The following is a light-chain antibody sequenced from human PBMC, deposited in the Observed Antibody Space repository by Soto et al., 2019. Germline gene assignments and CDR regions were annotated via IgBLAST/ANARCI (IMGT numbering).Light chain of an antibody. Sequence: EIVLTQSPATLSLSPGERATLSCRASQSVSSYLAWYQQKPGQAPRLLIYDASNRATGIPARFSGSGSGTGFTLTISSLEPEDFAVYYCQQRSNWPRGFTFGPGTKVDIK. CDR3: QQRSNWPRGFT. CDR2: DAS. V-gene: IGKV3-11*01. J-gene: IGKJ3*01. CDR1: QSVSSY.